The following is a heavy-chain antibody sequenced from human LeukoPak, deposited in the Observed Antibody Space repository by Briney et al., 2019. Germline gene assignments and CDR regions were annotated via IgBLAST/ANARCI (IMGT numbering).Heavy chain of an antibody. V-gene: IGHV4-59*12. J-gene: IGHJ4*02. CDR3: ARDRSSSWYKDFDY. CDR1: GGSISSYY. CDR2: IYYSGST. Sequence: SETLSLTCTVSGGSISSYYWSWIRQPPGKGLEWIGYIYYSGSTYYNPSLKSRVSISVDTSKHQFSLKLSSVTAADTAVYYCARDRSSSWYKDFDYWGQGTLVTVSS. D-gene: IGHD6-13*01.